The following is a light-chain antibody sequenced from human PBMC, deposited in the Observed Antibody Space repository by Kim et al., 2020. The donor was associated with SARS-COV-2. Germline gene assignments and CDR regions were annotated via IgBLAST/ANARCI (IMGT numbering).Light chain of an antibody. CDR3: QQYNSYWT. CDR1: QNIDNY. J-gene: IGKJ1*01. CDR2: DAS. Sequence: DIQMTQSPSTLSASVGDRVTITCRASQNIDNYLAWFQQKPEKAPKLLIYDASSLESGVPSRFSGSGSGTEFTLTINSLQPDDFATYYCQQYNSYWTFGQGTKVDIK. V-gene: IGKV1-5*01.